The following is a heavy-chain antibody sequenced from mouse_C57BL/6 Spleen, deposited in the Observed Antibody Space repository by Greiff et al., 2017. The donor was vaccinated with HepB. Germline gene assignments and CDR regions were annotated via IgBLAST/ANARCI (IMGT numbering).Heavy chain of an antibody. Sequence: VQLKQPGAELVKPGASVKLSCKASGYTFTSYWMQWVKQRPGQGLEWIGEIDPSDSYTNYNQKFKGKATLTVDTSSSTAYMQLSSLTSEDSAVYYCARLGAQSDYWGQGTTLTVSS. J-gene: IGHJ2*01. CDR2: IDPSDSYT. CDR1: GYTFTSYW. V-gene: IGHV1-50*01. CDR3: ARLGAQSDY. D-gene: IGHD1-3*01.